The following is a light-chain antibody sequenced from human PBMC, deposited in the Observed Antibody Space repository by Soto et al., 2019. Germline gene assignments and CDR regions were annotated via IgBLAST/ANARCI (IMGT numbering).Light chain of an antibody. J-gene: IGKJ1*01. V-gene: IGKV3-15*01. CDR1: QYIGIA. CDR3: QQYDNSRT. CDR2: DAS. Sequence: EVVLTQSPATLSVSPGDRATLSCRASQYIGIAVAWYHQRSGHAPSLLIFDASIRVPTTPARFSGSGSGPEFTLTISSLQPEDFGIYYCQQYDNSRTFGQGTKVDIK.